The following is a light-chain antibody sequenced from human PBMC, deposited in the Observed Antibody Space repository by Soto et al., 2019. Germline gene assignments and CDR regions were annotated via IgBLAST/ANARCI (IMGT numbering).Light chain of an antibody. J-gene: IGKJ2*02. CDR2: LAS. V-gene: IGKV3-20*01. Sequence: EIVLTQSPGTLSLSPGERATLSCRASQSVSSSYLAWYQQKPGQAPRLLIYLASSRATGIPDRFSGSGSGKDFTLTISRLEPEDFAVYFCQQYGSSPGTFGQGTKLEIK. CDR1: QSVSSSY. CDR3: QQYGSSPGT.